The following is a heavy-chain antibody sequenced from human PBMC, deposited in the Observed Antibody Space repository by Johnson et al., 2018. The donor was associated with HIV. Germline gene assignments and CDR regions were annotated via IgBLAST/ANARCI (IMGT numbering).Heavy chain of an antibody. Sequence: QVQLVESGGGLVKPGGSLRLSCAASGFTFSDYYMSWIRQAPGKGLEWVSYISSSRSTIYYADSVKGRFTISRDNAKNSLYLQMNSLKTEDTAVYYCARDEYPLRAAAWKSAFDIWGQGTMVTVSS. V-gene: IGHV3-11*01. CDR3: ARDEYPLRAAAWKSAFDI. CDR2: ISSSRSTI. D-gene: IGHD6-13*01. CDR1: GFTFSDYY. J-gene: IGHJ3*02.